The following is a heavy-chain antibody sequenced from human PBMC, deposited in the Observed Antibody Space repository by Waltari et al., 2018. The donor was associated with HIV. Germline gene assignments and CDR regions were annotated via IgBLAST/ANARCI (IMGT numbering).Heavy chain of an antibody. Sequence: EVQLLESGGGLVQPGGSLRRSCSASRFTVSNDVMNWVRQAPGRGLEWVSVITVNGVNTYYADSVRGRFTISRDDSKNTLFLQMNSLRAEDTAVYYCAQDPRSYGWSRFGNWGQGTLVTVSS. CDR2: ITVNGVNT. J-gene: IGHJ4*02. D-gene: IGHD3-10*01. V-gene: IGHV3-23*01. CDR3: AQDPRSYGWSRFGN. CDR1: RFTVSNDV.